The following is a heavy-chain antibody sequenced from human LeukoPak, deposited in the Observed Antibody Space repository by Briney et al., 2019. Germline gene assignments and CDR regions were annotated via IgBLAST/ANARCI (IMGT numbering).Heavy chain of an antibody. CDR2: IYSSGGT. CDR1: GGSISSNY. J-gene: IGHJ3*02. D-gene: IGHD3-16*01. CDR3: ARGPTVWDRNVFDI. Sequence: SETLSLTCTVSGGSISSNYWSWIRQPAGKGLEWVGRIYSSGGTNYNPSLKSRVTMSVDTSRNQFSLKLTSVDAADTAVYYCARGPTVWDRNVFDIWGQGTMVTVSS. V-gene: IGHV4-4*07.